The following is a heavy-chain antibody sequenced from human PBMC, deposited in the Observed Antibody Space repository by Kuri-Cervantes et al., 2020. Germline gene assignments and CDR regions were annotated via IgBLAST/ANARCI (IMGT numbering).Heavy chain of an antibody. CDR1: GGIFSSHA. CDR3: TRGPGTGAYLPPDY. J-gene: IGHJ4*02. CDR2: IIPIFGTA. D-gene: IGHD2-8*02. V-gene: IGHV1-69*05. Sequence: SVKVSCKTSGGIFSSHAITWVRQAPGQGLEWMGGIIPIFGTAKWAQNFQGRVTFTTDEATSTAYLQLSSLRSDDTAVYYCTRGPGTGAYLPPDYWGQGTLVTVSS.